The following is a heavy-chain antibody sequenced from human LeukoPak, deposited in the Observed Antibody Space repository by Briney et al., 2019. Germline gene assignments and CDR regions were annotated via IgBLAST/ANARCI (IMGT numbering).Heavy chain of an antibody. J-gene: IGHJ4*02. D-gene: IGHD2-2*01. CDR1: GFTFSSYA. CDR2: ISGSGGST. V-gene: IGHV3-23*01. Sequence: GGSLRLSCAASGFTFSSYATSWVRQAPGKGLEWVSAISGSGGSTYYADSVKGRFTISRDNSKNTLYLQMNSLRAEDTAVYYCAKALRRYCSSTSCYRPDYWGQGTLVTVSS. CDR3: AKALRRYCSSTSCYRPDY.